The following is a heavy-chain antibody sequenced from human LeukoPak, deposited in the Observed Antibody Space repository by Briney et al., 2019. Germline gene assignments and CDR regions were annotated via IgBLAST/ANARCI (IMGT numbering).Heavy chain of an antibody. CDR3: AELGITMIGGV. CDR2: ISGSGDST. D-gene: IGHD3-10*02. V-gene: IGHV3-23*01. Sequence: GGSLRLSCAASGFTFSSSAMSWVRQAPGKGLEWVSSISGSGDSTYYADSVKGRFTISRDNSKNSLYLQMNSLRAEDTAVYYCAELGITMIGGVWGKGTTVTISS. J-gene: IGHJ6*04. CDR1: GFTFSSSA.